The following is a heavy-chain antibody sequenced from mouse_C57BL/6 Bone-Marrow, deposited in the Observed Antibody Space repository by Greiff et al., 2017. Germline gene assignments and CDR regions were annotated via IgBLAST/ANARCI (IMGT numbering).Heavy chain of an antibody. J-gene: IGHJ3*01. D-gene: IGHD2-4*01. Sequence: EVKLVESGPELVKPGASVKIPCKASGYTFTDYNMDWVKQSHGKSLEWIGDINPNNGGTIYNQKFKGKATLTVDKSSSTAYMELRSLTSEDTAGYYCARSEGYDYDVPAWFAYWGQGTLVTVSA. CDR2: INPNNGGT. V-gene: IGHV1-18*01. CDR1: GYTFTDYN. CDR3: ARSEGYDYDVPAWFAY.